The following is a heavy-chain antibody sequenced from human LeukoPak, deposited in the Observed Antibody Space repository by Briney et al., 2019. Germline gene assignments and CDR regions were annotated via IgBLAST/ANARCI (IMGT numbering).Heavy chain of an antibody. CDR2: IYTSGST. CDR3: ARESGGYSYGSFDY. Sequence: SETLSLTCTVSGGSISSGSYYWSWIRQPAGTGLEWIGRIYTSGSTNYNPSLKSRVTISVDTSKNQFSLKLSSVTAADTAVYYCARESGGYSYGSFDYWGQGTLVTVSS. CDR1: GGSISSGSYY. V-gene: IGHV4-61*02. J-gene: IGHJ4*02. D-gene: IGHD5-18*01.